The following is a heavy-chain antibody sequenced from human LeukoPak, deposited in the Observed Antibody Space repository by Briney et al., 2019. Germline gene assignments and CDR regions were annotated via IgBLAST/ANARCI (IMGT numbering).Heavy chain of an antibody. J-gene: IGHJ6*03. Sequence: GGSLRLSCAASGFTFSSYSMNWVRQAPGKGLEWVSSISSSSSYIYYADSVKGRFTISRDNAKNSLYLQMNSLRAEDTAVYYCARDTNYYYYMDVWGKGTTVTVSS. V-gene: IGHV3-21*01. CDR3: ARDTNYYYYMDV. CDR1: GFTFSSYS. CDR2: ISSSSSYI. D-gene: IGHD3-3*01.